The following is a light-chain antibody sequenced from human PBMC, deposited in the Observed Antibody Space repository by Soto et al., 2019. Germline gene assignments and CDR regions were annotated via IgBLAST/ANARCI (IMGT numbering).Light chain of an antibody. Sequence: EIALTQSPDILALSPGERATLSCMASQSVSTYLAWYQQKPGQAPRLLIYDTFNRATGIPARFSGSGSGTDFTLTISSLEPEDLAVYYCVQRNDWPWTSGQGTKVEI. V-gene: IGKV3-11*01. CDR2: DTF. CDR1: QSVSTY. J-gene: IGKJ1*01. CDR3: VQRNDWPWT.